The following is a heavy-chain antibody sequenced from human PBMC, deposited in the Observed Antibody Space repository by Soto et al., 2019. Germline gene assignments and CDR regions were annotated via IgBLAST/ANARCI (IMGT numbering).Heavy chain of an antibody. CDR2: ISSSSSYI. CDR1: GFTFSSYS. Sequence: PGGSLRLSCAASGFTFSSYSMNWVRQAPGKGLEWVSSISSSSSYIYYADSVKGRFTISRDNAKNSLYLQMNSLRAEDTAVYYCARDGIAVAGTGYWGQGTLVTVSS. CDR3: ARDGIAVAGTGY. J-gene: IGHJ4*02. D-gene: IGHD6-19*01. V-gene: IGHV3-21*01.